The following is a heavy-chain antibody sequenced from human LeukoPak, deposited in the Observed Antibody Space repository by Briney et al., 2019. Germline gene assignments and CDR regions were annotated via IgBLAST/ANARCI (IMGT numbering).Heavy chain of an antibody. J-gene: IGHJ5*01. V-gene: IGHV3-23*01. CDR2: ITDTGGET. Sequence: PGGSPRLSCAASGFTFSSYFMSWVRQAPGKGLQWVASITDTGGETYYTDSVEGRFSISRDNSKNTLFLQMNSLRAEDTAVYFCGKSGQFDSWGQGTLVTVAS. D-gene: IGHD2-8*02. CDR3: GKSGQFDS. CDR1: GFTFSSYF.